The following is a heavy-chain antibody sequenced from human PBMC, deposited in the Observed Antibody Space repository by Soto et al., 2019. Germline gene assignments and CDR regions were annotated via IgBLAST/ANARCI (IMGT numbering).Heavy chain of an antibody. Sequence: EVQLVESGGGQVQPGGSLRLSCAASGFTFNNYSISWVRQAPGKGLEWVSSISSSSNYLYYADSVKGRFTISRDNANNSLYLQMNSLRAEDTAVYYCARGLEVGDYYYYYYMDVWGKGTTVTVCS. J-gene: IGHJ6*03. V-gene: IGHV3-21*01. CDR3: ARGLEVGDYYYYYYMDV. D-gene: IGHD1-26*01. CDR2: ISSSSNYL. CDR1: GFTFNNYS.